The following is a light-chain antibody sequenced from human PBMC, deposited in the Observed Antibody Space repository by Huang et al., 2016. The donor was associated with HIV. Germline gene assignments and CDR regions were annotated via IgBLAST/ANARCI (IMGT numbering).Light chain of an antibody. J-gene: IGKJ4*01. Sequence: DIQMTQSPSSLSASVGDRATITCRASQSISTFLNWYQQRPGTAPKLLIHAASRLQSGVPSRFSGTGSGTHFTLTISSLQPEDFATYYCQQSSSAPLTFGGGTKVEIK. CDR3: QQSSSAPLT. CDR2: AAS. CDR1: QSISTF. V-gene: IGKV1-39*01.